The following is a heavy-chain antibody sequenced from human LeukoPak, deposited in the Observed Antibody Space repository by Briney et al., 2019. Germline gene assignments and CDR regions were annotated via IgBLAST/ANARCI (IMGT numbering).Heavy chain of an antibody. CDR3: ARGGRAAAGTVQYYFDY. Sequence: SVKVSCKASGGTFSSYAISWVRQAPGQGLEWMGGIIPIFGTANYAQKFQGIVTITAAESTHTAHMQLSLPRSEDTAVYCCARGGRAAAGTVQYYFDYWGQGTLVTVSS. CDR2: IIPIFGTA. D-gene: IGHD6-13*01. J-gene: IGHJ4*02. V-gene: IGHV1-69*13. CDR1: GGTFSSYA.